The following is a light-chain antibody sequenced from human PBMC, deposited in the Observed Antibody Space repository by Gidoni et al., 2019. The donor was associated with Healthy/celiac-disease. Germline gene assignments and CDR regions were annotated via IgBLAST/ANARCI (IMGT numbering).Light chain of an antibody. V-gene: IGLV7-46*01. CDR3: LLSYSGASYV. CDR2: DTS. Sequence: QAVVTQEPSLTVSPGGTVTLTCGSSTGAVTSGHYPYWFQQNPGQAPRTLIYDTSNKHSWTPARFSGSLLGGKAALTLSGAQPEDEAEYYCLLSYSGASYVFGTGTKVTVL. J-gene: IGLJ1*01. CDR1: TGAVTSGHY.